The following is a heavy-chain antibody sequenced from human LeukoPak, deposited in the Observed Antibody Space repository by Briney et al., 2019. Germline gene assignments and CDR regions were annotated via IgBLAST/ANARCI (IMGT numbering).Heavy chain of an antibody. Sequence: ASVKVSCKASGYTFSTYEIIWVRQAPGQGLEWMGWISAYNGNTNYAQNFQGRVTMTTDTSTSTAYMELRSLRSDDTAVYYCARQYDFWSGHRAFDIWGQGTMVTVSS. CDR2: ISAYNGNT. CDR1: GYTFSTYE. V-gene: IGHV1-18*01. D-gene: IGHD3-3*01. CDR3: ARQYDFWSGHRAFDI. J-gene: IGHJ3*02.